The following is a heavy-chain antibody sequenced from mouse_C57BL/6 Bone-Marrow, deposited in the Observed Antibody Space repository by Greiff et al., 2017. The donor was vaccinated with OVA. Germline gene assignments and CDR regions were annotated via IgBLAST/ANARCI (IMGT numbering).Heavy chain of an antibody. CDR3: ARGGLLLHY. J-gene: IGHJ2*01. D-gene: IGHD1-1*01. V-gene: IGHV1-69*01. Sequence: QVQLQQPGAELVKPGASVKLSCKASGYTFTSYWMHWVKQRPGQGLEWIGEIDPSDSYTNYNQKFKGKSTLTVDKSSSTAYMQLSSLTSEDSAVYYCARGGLLLHYWGQGTTLTVSS. CDR1: GYTFTSYW. CDR2: IDPSDSYT.